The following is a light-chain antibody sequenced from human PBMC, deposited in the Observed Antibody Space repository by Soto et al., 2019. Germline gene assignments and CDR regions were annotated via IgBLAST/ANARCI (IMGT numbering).Light chain of an antibody. CDR1: QSISSW. CDR2: DAS. CDR3: QQYNSYPVT. Sequence: DIQMTQSPSTLSASVGDRVTITCRASQSISSWLAWYQQKPGKAPKLLIYDASSLESGVPSRFSDSGSGTEFTLTISSLQPDDFATYYCQQYNSYPVTFGQGTKVEIK. V-gene: IGKV1-5*01. J-gene: IGKJ1*01.